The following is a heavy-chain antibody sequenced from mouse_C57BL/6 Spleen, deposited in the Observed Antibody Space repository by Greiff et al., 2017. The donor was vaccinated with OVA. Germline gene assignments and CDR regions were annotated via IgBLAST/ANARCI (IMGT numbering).Heavy chain of an antibody. V-gene: IGHV2-9-1*01. CDR1: GFSLTSYA. J-gene: IGHJ1*03. CDR3: ARASYGSLYWYFDV. CDR2: IWTGGGT. D-gene: IGHD1-1*01. Sequence: VQLVESGPGLVAPSQSLSITCTVSGFSLTSYAISWVRQPPGKGLEWLGVIWTGGGTNYNSALKSRLSISKDNSKSQVFLKMNSLQTDDTARYYCARASYGSLYWYFDVWGTGTTVTVSS.